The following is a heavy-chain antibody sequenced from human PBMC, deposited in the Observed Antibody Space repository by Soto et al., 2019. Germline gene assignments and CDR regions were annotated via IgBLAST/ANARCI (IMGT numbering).Heavy chain of an antibody. V-gene: IGHV1-2*06. CDR3: ARDGNFAFRGYSFAFDL. J-gene: IGHJ4*02. D-gene: IGHD5-18*01. CDR1: GYRFTTYY. CDR2: MNIDTGGT. Sequence: ASVKVSCKASGYRFTTYYIHWVRQAPGQGLEWMGRMNIDTGGTTYAQKFEGRVTMTRDTSISTAYMEVSSVKSDDTAMYYCARDGNFAFRGYSFAFDLWGQGTLVTVSS.